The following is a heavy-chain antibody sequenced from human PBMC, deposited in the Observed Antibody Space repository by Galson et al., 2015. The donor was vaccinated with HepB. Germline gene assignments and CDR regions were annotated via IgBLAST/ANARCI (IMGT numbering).Heavy chain of an antibody. CDR2: ISSSSSYI. Sequence: SLRLSCAASGFTFSSYSMNWVRQAPGKGLEWVSSISSSSSYIYYADSVKGRFTISRDNAKNSLYLQVNSLRAEDTAVYYCARDDVGGGIAAVGTLAFDYWGQGTLVTVSS. J-gene: IGHJ4*02. V-gene: IGHV3-21*01. CDR1: GFTFSSYS. D-gene: IGHD6-13*01. CDR3: ARDDVGGGIAAVGTLAFDY.